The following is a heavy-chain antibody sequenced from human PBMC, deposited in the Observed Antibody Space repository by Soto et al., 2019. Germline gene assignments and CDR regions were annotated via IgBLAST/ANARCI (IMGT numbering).Heavy chain of an antibody. CDR1: GGSISSSSYY. V-gene: IGHV4-39*01. Sequence: SETLTLTCTVSGGSISSSSYYWGWIRQPPGKGLEWIGSIYYSGSTYYNPSLKSRVTISVDTSKNQFSLKLGSVTAADPAVYYCARHPNHYGDLYYYYYYYMDVWGKGTTVTVSS. J-gene: IGHJ6*03. CDR3: ARHPNHYGDLYYYYYYYMDV. D-gene: IGHD4-17*01. CDR2: IYYSGST.